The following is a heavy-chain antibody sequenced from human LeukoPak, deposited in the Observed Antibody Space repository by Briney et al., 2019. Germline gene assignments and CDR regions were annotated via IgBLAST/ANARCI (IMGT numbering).Heavy chain of an antibody. Sequence: GESLKISCTGSGYSFTSYWISWVRQMPGKGLEWMGRIDPSDSYTNYSPSFQGHVTISADKSISTAYLQWSSLKASDTAMYYCARQEYNWNDVGGRGMDVRGKGTTVTVSS. CDR1: GYSFTSYW. CDR2: IDPSDSYT. V-gene: IGHV5-10-1*01. CDR3: ARQEYNWNDVGGRGMDV. J-gene: IGHJ6*04. D-gene: IGHD1-1*01.